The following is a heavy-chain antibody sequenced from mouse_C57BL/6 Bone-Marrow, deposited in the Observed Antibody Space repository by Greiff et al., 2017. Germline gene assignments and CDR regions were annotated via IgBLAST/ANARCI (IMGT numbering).Heavy chain of an antibody. Sequence: EVKLMESGPGLVKPSQSLSLTCSVTGYSITSGYYWNWIRQFPGNKLEWMGYISYDGSNNYNPSLKNRISITRDTSKNQFFLKLNSVTTEDTATYYCARGRLGLDYWGQGTTLTVSS. V-gene: IGHV3-6*01. CDR2: ISYDGSN. CDR1: GYSITSGYY. D-gene: IGHD4-1*01. CDR3: ARGRLGLDY. J-gene: IGHJ2*01.